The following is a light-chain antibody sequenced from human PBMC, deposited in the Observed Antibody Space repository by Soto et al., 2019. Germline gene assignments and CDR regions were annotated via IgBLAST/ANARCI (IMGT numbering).Light chain of an antibody. J-gene: IGKJ4*01. CDR2: DAS. Sequence: EIVLTQSPATLSLSPGERATLSCRDSQSVSSYLAWYQQKPGQPPRLLIYDASNRATGIPARFSGRGSGTDFTLTISSLEPEDFAVYYCQHRANWPLTFGGGTKVEI. CDR1: QSVSSY. CDR3: QHRANWPLT. V-gene: IGKV3-11*01.